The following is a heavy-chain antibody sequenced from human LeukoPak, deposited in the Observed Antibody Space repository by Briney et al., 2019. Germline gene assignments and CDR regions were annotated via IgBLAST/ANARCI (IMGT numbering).Heavy chain of an antibody. CDR3: ARVLIDDILTGYSRFDL. V-gene: IGHV1-18*01. CDR1: GYTFTSYG. J-gene: IGHJ5*02. CDR2: ISAYNGNT. Sequence: EASVKVSCKASGYTFTSYGISWVRQAPGQGLEWMGWISAYNGNTNYAQKLQGRVTMTTDTSTSTAYMELRSLRSDDAAVYYCARVLIDDILTGYSRFDLWGQGTLVTVSS. D-gene: IGHD3-9*01.